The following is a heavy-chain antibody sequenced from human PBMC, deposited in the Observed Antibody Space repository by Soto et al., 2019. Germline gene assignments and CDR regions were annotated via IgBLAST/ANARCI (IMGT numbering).Heavy chain of an antibody. D-gene: IGHD5-12*01. CDR3: HGYGY. CDR1: GFTVSSSNY. J-gene: IGHJ4*02. V-gene: IGHV3-53*01. CDR2: IYTGGTT. Sequence: EVQLVESGGGLIQPGGSLRLSCVVSGFTVSSSNYMSWVRQAPGKGLEWVSVIYTGGTTYYADSVKGRFTISKDNSKNTLYLQMNSLRAEDTAVYYCHGYGYWGQGTLVTVSS.